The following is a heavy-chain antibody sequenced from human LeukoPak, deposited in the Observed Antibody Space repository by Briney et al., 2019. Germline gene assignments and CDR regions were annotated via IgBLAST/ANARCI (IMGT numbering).Heavy chain of an antibody. Sequence: PAGPLRLSCAASGFTFSGSTLHWVRQASGRGLEWVGHIRPKANNYATAYAASVKGRSAISTNDSQNMAYLQLNSLKTEDAAVYYCSRHEALPGDYWGQGTLVTVSS. CDR1: GFTFSGST. J-gene: IGHJ4*02. CDR3: SRHEALPGDY. CDR2: IRPKANNYAT. D-gene: IGHD2-21*02. V-gene: IGHV3-73*01.